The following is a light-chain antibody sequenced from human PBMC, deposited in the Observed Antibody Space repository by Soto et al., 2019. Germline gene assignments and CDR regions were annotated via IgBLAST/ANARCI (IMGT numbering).Light chain of an antibody. CDR1: QSISSY. J-gene: IGKJ1*01. CDR3: QQHYSTPQWT. V-gene: IGKV1-39*01. CDR2: AAS. Sequence: DIPMTQSPSSLSASVGDRVTITCRASQSISSYLNWYQQKPGKAPKLLIYAASSLPSGVPSRFSGSGSPTHFTLTISSLQPEDFSTYYSQQHYSTPQWTFGQGTKVEIK.